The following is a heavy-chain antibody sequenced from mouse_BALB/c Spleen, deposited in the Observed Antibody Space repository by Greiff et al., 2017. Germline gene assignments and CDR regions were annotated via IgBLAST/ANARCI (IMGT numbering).Heavy chain of an antibody. CDR2: IYPGDGDT. Sequence: QVQLQQSGPELVKPGASVKISCKASGYAFSSSWMNWVKQRPGQGLEWIGRIYPGDGDTNYNGKFKGKATLTADKSSSTAYMQLSSLTSVDSAVYFCARGRPDAMDYWGQGTSVTVSS. J-gene: IGHJ4*01. CDR3: ARGRPDAMDY. CDR1: GYAFSSSW. V-gene: IGHV1-82*01.